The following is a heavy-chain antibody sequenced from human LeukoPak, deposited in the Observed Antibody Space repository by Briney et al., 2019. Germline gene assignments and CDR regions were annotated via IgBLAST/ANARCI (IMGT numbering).Heavy chain of an antibody. CDR3: ASCVAGKVNWYFDL. J-gene: IGHJ2*01. Sequence: GRSLRLSCAASGFTFSSYAMHWVRQAPGKGLEWVAVISYDGSNKYYADSVKGRFTISRDNSKNTLYLQMNSLRAEDTAVYYCASCVAGKVNWYFDLWGRGTLVTVSS. CDR1: GFTFSSYA. D-gene: IGHD6-19*01. CDR2: ISYDGSNK. V-gene: IGHV3-30-3*01.